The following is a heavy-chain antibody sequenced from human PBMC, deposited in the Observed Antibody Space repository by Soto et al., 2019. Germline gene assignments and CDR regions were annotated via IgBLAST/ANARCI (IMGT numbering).Heavy chain of an antibody. Sequence: GGSLRLSCAASGFTFSSYSMNWVRQAPGKGLEWVSYISSSSSTIYYADSVKGRFTISRDNAKNSLYLQMNSLRDEDTAVYYCASPAPRCSGGSSYNYWGQGTLVTVSS. CDR2: ISSSSSTI. CDR1: GFTFSSYS. CDR3: ASPAPRCSGGSSYNY. D-gene: IGHD2-15*01. V-gene: IGHV3-48*02. J-gene: IGHJ4*02.